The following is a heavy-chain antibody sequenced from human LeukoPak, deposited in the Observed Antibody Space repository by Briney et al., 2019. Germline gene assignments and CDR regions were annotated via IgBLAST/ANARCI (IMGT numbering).Heavy chain of an antibody. D-gene: IGHD3-10*01. J-gene: IGHJ4*02. CDR3: AKRGPYYYGSGSYYKGAQYYFDS. CDR1: GGSFSSYH. Sequence: SETLSLTCAVYGGSFSSYHWTWIRQPPGKGLEWIGEINHSGSINYNPSLKSRVTISVDTSKNQFSLKLSSVTAADTAVYYCAKRGPYYYGSGSYYKGAQYYFDSWGQGPLVTVSS. V-gene: IGHV4-34*01. CDR2: INHSGSI.